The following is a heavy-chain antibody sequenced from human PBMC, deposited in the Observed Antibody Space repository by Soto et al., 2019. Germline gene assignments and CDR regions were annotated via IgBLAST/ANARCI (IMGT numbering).Heavy chain of an antibody. CDR1: GGSISSSSFY. V-gene: IGHV4-39*01. Sequence: SETLSLTCTVSGGSISSSSFYWGWVRQPPGKGLEWIGSFYYSGSTYYNPSLKSRVTMSVDTSKNQFSLKLSSVTAADTAVYYCARHLYSRGWFDYWGQGTLVTVSS. CDR2: FYYSGST. D-gene: IGHD6-19*01. J-gene: IGHJ4*02. CDR3: ARHLYSRGWFDY.